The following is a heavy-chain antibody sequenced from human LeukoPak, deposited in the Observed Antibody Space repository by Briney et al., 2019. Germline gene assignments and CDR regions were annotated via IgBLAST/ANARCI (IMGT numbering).Heavy chain of an antibody. CDR3: SGGVGVTIFGVGGQAFDI. CDR1: GHTFTSNY. V-gene: IGHV1-46*03. J-gene: IGHJ3*02. Sequence: ASVKVSCKASGHTFTSNYMYWVRQAPGQGLEWMGIINPSGGTTRYAQKFQGRVTMTRDASTSTLYMELSSLRSGDMAVYDCSGGVGVTIFGVGGQAFDIWGQGTMVTVSS. D-gene: IGHD3-3*01. CDR2: INPSGGTT.